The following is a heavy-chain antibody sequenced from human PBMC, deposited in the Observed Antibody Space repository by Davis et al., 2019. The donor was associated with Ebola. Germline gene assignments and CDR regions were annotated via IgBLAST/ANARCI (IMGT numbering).Heavy chain of an antibody. J-gene: IGHJ6*02. CDR1: GYTFTSYG. D-gene: IGHD2-15*01. CDR2: ISAYNGNT. Sequence: ASVKVSCKASGYTFTSYGISWVRQAPGQGLEWMGWISAYNGNTNYAQKLQGRVTMTTDTSASTAYMELSSLRSEDTAVYYCARVAYCSGGSCPPGPYYYGMDVWGQGTTVTVSS. CDR3: ARVAYCSGGSCPPGPYYYGMDV. V-gene: IGHV1-18*01.